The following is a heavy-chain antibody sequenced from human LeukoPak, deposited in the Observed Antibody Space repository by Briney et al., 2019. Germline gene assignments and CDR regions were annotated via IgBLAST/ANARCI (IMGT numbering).Heavy chain of an antibody. V-gene: IGHV4-39*07. CDR3: ARVQSYDFWSGYYTVDAFDI. CDR1: GGSISSSSYY. D-gene: IGHD3-3*01. CDR2: IYYSGST. J-gene: IGHJ3*02. Sequence: PSETLSLTCTVSGGSISSSSYYWGWIRQPPGKGLEWIGSIYYSGSTYYNPSLKSRVTISVDTSKNQFSLNLSSVTAADTAVYYCARVQSYDFWSGYYTVDAFDIWGQGTMVTVSS.